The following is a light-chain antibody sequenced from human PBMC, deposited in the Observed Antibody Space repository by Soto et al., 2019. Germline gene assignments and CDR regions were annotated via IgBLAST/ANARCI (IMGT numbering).Light chain of an antibody. CDR2: KVS. J-gene: IGKJ5*01. CDR3: MQATQLRT. Sequence: EIVLTQTPLLSPVTLGQPASISCRSSRSLVASDGNAYLTWLHQRPGQPPRRLIYKVSQRRSGVPDRFSGSGAGTDFTLHISRVEAEDVGTYFCMQATQLRTFGQGTRLEIK. V-gene: IGKV2-24*01. CDR1: RSLVASDGNAY.